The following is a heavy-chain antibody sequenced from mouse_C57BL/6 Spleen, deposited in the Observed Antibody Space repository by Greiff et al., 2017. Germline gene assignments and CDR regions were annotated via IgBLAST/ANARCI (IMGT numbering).Heavy chain of an antibody. V-gene: IGHV3-6*01. CDR3: ARSTPRGYCDY. Sequence: DVKLVESGPGLVKPSQSLSLTCSVTGYSITSGYYWNWIRQFPGNKLEWMGYISYDGSNNYNPSLKNRISITRDTSKNQFFLKLNSVTTEDTATYYCARSTPRGYCDYWGQGTTLTVSS. CDR1: GYSITSGYY. D-gene: IGHD3-1*01. CDR2: ISYDGSN. J-gene: IGHJ2*01.